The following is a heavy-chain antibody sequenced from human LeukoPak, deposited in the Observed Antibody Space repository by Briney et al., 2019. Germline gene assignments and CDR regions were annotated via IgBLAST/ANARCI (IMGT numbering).Heavy chain of an antibody. CDR2: IYYSGST. D-gene: IGHD5-12*01. V-gene: IGHV4-59*08. Sequence: SETLSLTCTVSGGSISSYYWSWIRQPPGKGLEWIGYIYYSGSTNYNPSLKSRVTISVDTSKNQFSLKLSSVTAADTAVYYCATPGGLRDGMDVWGKGTTVTVSS. CDR3: ATPGGLRDGMDV. CDR1: GGSISSYY. J-gene: IGHJ6*04.